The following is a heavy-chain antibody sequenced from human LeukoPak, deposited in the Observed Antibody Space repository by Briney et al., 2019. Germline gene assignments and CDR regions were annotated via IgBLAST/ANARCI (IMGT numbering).Heavy chain of an antibody. CDR3: ARRVGISGWVDY. V-gene: IGHV4-39*07. J-gene: IGHJ4*02. Sequence: SETLSLTCTVSGDSISSSSYYWGWIRQPPGKGLEWIGSIYYRGSTYYNPSLKSRVTISVDSSKNQFSLKLSSVTAADTAVYYCARRVGISGWVDYWGQGTLVTVSS. CDR1: GDSISSSSYY. D-gene: IGHD6-19*01. CDR2: IYYRGST.